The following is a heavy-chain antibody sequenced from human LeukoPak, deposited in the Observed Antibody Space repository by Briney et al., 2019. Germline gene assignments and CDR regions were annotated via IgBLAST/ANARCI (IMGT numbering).Heavy chain of an antibody. D-gene: IGHD2-2*01. Sequence: SETLSLTCTVSGGSISSYYWSWIRQPPGKGLEWIGYIYYSGSTNYNPSLKSRVTISVDTSKNQFSLKLSSVTAADTAVYYCASVLGYCSSTSCPRGAFDIWGQGTMVTVSS. J-gene: IGHJ3*02. CDR3: ASVLGYCSSTSCPRGAFDI. CDR1: GGSISSYY. V-gene: IGHV4-59*01. CDR2: IYYSGST.